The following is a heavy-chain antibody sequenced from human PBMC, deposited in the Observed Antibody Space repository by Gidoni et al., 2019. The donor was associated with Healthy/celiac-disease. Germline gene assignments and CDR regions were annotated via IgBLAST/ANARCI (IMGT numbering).Heavy chain of an antibody. CDR2: IYYGGSP. CDR1: GGSISSSSYY. V-gene: IGHV4-39*01. CDR3: ARGGATSDAFDI. J-gene: IGHJ3*02. Sequence: QLQLQESGPGLVKPSETLSLTCTVSGGSISSSSYYWGWIRQPPGKGLEWIGTIYYGGSPYYNPSLKSRVTISVDTSKNQFSLKLSSVTAADTAVYYCARGGATSDAFDIWGQGTLVTVSS. D-gene: IGHD1-26*01.